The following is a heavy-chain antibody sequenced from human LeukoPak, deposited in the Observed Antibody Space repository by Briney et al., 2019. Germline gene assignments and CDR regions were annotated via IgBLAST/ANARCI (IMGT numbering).Heavy chain of an antibody. CDR2: ISSSSSYI. V-gene: IGHV3-21*04. CDR3: AKDRRRTTVTSFDY. CDR1: GFTFSSYS. Sequence: GGSLRLSCAASGFTFSSYSMNWVRQAPGKGLEWVSSISSSSSYIYYADSVKGRFTISRDNSKNTLYLQMNNLRAEDTALYYCAKDRRRTTVTSFDYWGQGTLVTVSS. J-gene: IGHJ4*02. D-gene: IGHD4-17*01.